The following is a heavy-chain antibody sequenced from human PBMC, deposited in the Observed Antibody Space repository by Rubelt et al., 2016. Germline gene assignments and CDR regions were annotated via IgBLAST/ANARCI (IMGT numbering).Heavy chain of an antibody. Sequence: GGSLRLSCAASGFTFINAWMNWVRQAPGKGLEWVGRISTETDGGTTDYAAPVQGRFTISRDDSKNTVYLQMNSLKTEDTAVYYCTTEPLGSDWYFDLWGRGTLVTVSS. D-gene: IGHD2-15*01. CDR1: GFTFINAW. J-gene: IGHJ2*01. V-gene: IGHV3-15*07. CDR3: TTEPLGSDWYFDL. CDR2: ISTETDGGTT.